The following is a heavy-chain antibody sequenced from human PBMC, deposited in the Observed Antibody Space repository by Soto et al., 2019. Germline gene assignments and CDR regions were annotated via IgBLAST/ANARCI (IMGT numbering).Heavy chain of an antibody. V-gene: IGHV3-74*01. CDR3: ANWAGTVDY. D-gene: IGHD6-19*01. CDR2: TNSDGNST. CDR1: GFTFSNYW. Sequence: GGSLRLSCAASGFTFSNYWMHWVRQAPGKGLVWVSRTNSDGNSTCYADSVKGRFTISRDNAKNTLYLQMNSLRAEDTAVYYCANWAGTVDYWGQGTLVTVSS. J-gene: IGHJ4*02.